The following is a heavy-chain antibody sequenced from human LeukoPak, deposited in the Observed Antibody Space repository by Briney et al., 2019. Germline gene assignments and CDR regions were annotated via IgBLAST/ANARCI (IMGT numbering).Heavy chain of an antibody. CDR3: AILDVIVVVNDAFNI. V-gene: IGHV1-2*02. Sequence: VASVKVSCKASGYTFTGYYMHWVRQAPGQGLEWMGWINPNSGGTDYAQKFQGRVTMTRDTSISTAYMELSRLRSDDTAVYYCAILDVIVVVNDAFNIWGQGTMVTVSS. D-gene: IGHD3-22*01. J-gene: IGHJ3*02. CDR2: INPNSGGT. CDR1: GYTFTGYY.